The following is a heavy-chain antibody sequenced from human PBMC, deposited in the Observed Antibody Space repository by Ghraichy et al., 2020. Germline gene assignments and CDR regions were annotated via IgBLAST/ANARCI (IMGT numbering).Heavy chain of an antibody. Sequence: SETLSLTCAVYGGSFSGYYWSWIRQPPGKGLEWIGEINHSGSTNYNPSLKSRVTISVDTSKNQFSLKLSSVTAADTAVYYCARAPPLYGGNSGGWFDPWGQGTLVTVSS. CDR1: GGSFSGYY. CDR2: INHSGST. J-gene: IGHJ5*02. CDR3: ARAPPLYGGNSGGWFDP. D-gene: IGHD4-23*01. V-gene: IGHV4-34*01.